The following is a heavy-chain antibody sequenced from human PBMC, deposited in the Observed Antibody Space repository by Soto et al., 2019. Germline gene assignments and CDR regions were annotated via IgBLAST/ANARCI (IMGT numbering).Heavy chain of an antibody. J-gene: IGHJ3*02. CDR3: ALDYYGSGSYPNDAFDI. CDR2: ISGSGGSP. V-gene: IGHV3-23*01. CDR1: GFTFSSSA. Sequence: EVQLLESGGGLVQPGGSLRLSCAASGFTFSSSAMSWVRQAPGKRPEWVSAISGSGGSPYYADSVKGRFTISRDNYKKTLYLQMNSLRAEDTAVYYCALDYYGSGSYPNDAFDIWGQGTIVTVSS. D-gene: IGHD3-10*01.